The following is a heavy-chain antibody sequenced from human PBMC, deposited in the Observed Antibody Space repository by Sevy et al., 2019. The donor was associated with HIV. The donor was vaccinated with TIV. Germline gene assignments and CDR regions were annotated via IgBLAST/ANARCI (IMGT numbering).Heavy chain of an antibody. D-gene: IGHD1-26*01. J-gene: IGHJ5*02. V-gene: IGHV3-15*01. CDR1: GFTFSNAW. CDR3: TTETLYYNWFDP. CDR2: IKSKTDGGTT. Sequence: GGSLRLSCAASGFTFSNAWMSWVRPAPGKGLEWVGRIKSKTDGGTTDYAAPVKGRFTISRDDSKNTLYLQMNSLKTEDTAVYYCTTETLYYNWFDPWAREPWSPSPQ.